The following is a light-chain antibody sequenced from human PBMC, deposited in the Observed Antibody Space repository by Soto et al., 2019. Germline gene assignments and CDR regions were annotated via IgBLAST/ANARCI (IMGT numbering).Light chain of an antibody. CDR3: QQNNNWPYT. CDR2: GAS. CDR1: QSVSRN. V-gene: IGKV3-15*01. J-gene: IGKJ2*01. Sequence: ETVMTQSPATLSVSPGERATLSCRASQSVSRNLAWYQQKPGQTPRLLIYGASTRATGVPARFSGSGSGTEFTLTISSLQSEDFAVYYCQQNNNWPYTFGQGTKLEIK.